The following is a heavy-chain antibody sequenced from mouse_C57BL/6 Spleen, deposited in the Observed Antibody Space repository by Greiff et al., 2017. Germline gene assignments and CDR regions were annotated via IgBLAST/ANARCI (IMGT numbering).Heavy chain of an antibody. D-gene: IGHD1-1*01. J-gene: IGHJ1*03. CDR2: INPNNGGT. CDR1: GYTFTDYY. CDR3: ARYGSSYGYFDV. V-gene: IGHV1-26*01. Sequence: EVKLQQSGPELVKPGASVKISCKASGYTFTDYYMNWVKQSHGKSLEWIGDINPNNGGTSYNQKFKGKATLTVDKSSSTAYMELRSLTSEDSAVYYCARYGSSYGYFDVWGTGTTVTVPS.